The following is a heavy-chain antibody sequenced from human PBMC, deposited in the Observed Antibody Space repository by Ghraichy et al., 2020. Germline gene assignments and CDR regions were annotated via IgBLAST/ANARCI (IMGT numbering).Heavy chain of an antibody. CDR2: IYYNGGS. J-gene: IGHJ4*02. CDR3: ARGPRGSAWLDS. Sequence: TLSLTCPVSGDSLSDYYWSWIRQSPGKGLNWIGYIYYNGGSNYSPSLKSRVTISIDTSKNHLSLKLTSVTAADTAIYYCARGPRGSAWLDSWGQGTLV. V-gene: IGHV4-59*01. D-gene: IGHD6-19*01. CDR1: GDSLSDYY.